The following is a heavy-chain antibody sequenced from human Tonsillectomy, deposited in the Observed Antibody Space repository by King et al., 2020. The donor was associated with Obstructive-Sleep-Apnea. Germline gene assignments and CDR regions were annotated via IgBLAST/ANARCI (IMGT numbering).Heavy chain of an antibody. J-gene: IGHJ4*02. V-gene: IGHV3-73*01. CDR3: TRSYCSRTSCYSDY. CDR1: GFTFSGSA. Sequence: VQLVESGGGLVQPGGSLKLSCAASGFTFSGSAMHWVRQASGKGLEWVGRIRSKANSYATAYGASVEGRFTVSRDDSKNTAYLQMNSLKTEDTAVYYCTRSYCSRTSCYSDYWGQGTLVTVSS. CDR2: IRSKANSYAT. D-gene: IGHD2-2*01.